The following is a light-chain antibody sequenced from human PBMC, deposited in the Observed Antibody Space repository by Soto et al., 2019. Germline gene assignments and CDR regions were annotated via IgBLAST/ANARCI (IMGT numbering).Light chain of an antibody. CDR1: QSVSSS. V-gene: IGKV3-20*01. CDR2: GAS. J-gene: IGKJ5*01. CDR3: QHYAGGSRIT. Sequence: EMVITQSPGALSLSPGERATLSCRASQSVSSSLAWYQQKPGQAPRLLISGASSRATGIPDRFSGSGFGTDFTLAISRLEPEDFALYYCQHYAGGSRITFGQGTRLEIK.